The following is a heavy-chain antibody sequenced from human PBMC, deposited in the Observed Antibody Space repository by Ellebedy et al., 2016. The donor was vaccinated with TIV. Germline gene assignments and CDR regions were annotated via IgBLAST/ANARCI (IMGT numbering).Heavy chain of an antibody. Sequence: AASVKVSCKASGYIFTNYDINWVRRASGQGLEWMGWINPNSGYTGYAQKFQGRVTFTRDTSISAAYMELNYLESEDTAVYYCARGLENYGSDLNWFDPWGQGTLVTVSS. V-gene: IGHV1-8*03. CDR2: INPNSGYT. CDR3: ARGLENYGSDLNWFDP. D-gene: IGHD3-10*01. CDR1: GYIFTNYD. J-gene: IGHJ5*02.